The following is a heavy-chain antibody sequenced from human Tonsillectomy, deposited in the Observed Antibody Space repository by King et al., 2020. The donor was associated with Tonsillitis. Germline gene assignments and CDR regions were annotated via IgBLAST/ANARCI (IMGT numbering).Heavy chain of an antibody. CDR3: AILTACCTSSCYAGI. D-gene: IGHD2-2*01. Sequence: EAQLVQSGADVKKPGESLKISCKGSGYSFSNYLIIWARQMPGKGLEWMGRIDPSDSYTNYSPAFQGHFTISADTSISTAYLQWSSLKSSDTAMYYCAILTACCTSSCYAGIWGQGTLVTVSS. V-gene: IGHV5-10-1*01. J-gene: IGHJ4*02. CDR1: GYSFSNYL. CDR2: IDPSDSYT.